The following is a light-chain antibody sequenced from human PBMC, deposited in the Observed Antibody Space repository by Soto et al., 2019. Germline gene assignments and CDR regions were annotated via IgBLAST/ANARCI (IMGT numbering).Light chain of an antibody. CDR3: QQTDTTPIT. CDR2: AAS. V-gene: IGKV1-39*01. J-gene: IGKJ5*01. CDR1: QSIGNY. Sequence: IHMTQSPSSLSASVCDRVTITCRASQSIGNYLNWYQQKPGKAPKLLIYAASSLQSGVPSRFSGSGSGTDFTLTISSLQPEDFATYSCQQTDTTPITFGQGTRLEIK.